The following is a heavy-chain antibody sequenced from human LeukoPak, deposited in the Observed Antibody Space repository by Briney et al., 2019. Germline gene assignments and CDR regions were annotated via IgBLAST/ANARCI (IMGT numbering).Heavy chain of an antibody. CDR3: AKGSGSYFDY. CDR1: EFTFSTDG. Sequence: GGPLRLSCAASEFTFSTDGMHWVRQAPGRGLEWVAFIRYDGSNKYYADSVKGRFTISRDNSKNTLYLQMDSLRAEDTAVYYCAKGSGSYFDYWGRGTLVTVSS. D-gene: IGHD3-10*01. CDR2: IRYDGSNK. V-gene: IGHV3-30*02. J-gene: IGHJ4*02.